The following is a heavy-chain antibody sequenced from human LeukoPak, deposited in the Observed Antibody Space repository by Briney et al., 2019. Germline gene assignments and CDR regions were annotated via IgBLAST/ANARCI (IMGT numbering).Heavy chain of an antibody. D-gene: IGHD1-1*01. CDR2: IYNSGST. CDR1: GGSISSGGYY. V-gene: IGHV4-61*08. J-gene: IGHJ6*02. Sequence: PSQTLSLTCTVSGGSISSGGYYWTWIRQPPGTGLEWIGQIYNSGSTNYNPSLKSRVTISIGTSKNQFSLKLSSVTAADTAVYYCASHGRTGSYYYYNGTDVWGQGATVTVSS. CDR3: ASHGRTGSYYYYNGTDV.